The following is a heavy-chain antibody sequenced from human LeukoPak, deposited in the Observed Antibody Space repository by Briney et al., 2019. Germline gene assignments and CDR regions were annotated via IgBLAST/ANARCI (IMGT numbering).Heavy chain of an antibody. D-gene: IGHD5-24*01. V-gene: IGHV3-7*01. J-gene: IGHJ3*02. CDR2: IKQDGSEK. Sequence: QAGGSLRLSCAASGFTFSSYWMSWVRQAPGKGLEWVANIKQDGSEKYYVDSVKGRFTISRDNAKNSLYLQMNSLRAEDTAVYNCARVGGWLLRAFDIWGQGTMVTVSS. CDR3: ARVGGWLLRAFDI. CDR1: GFTFSSYW.